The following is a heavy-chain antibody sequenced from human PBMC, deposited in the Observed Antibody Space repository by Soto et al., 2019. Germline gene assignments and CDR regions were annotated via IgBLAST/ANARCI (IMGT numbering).Heavy chain of an antibody. CDR2: INLSADRT. CDR3: VRDPSSGYRSFDY. Sequence: ASVKVSCKASGYIFTNYYIHWVRQAPGQGLEWMGIINLSADRTSYAQKFQGRFTVTMDTSTSTVYMELGSLRSEDTAVYYCVRDPSSGYRSFDYWGQGTTVTVSS. V-gene: IGHV1-46*03. J-gene: IGHJ4*03. CDR1: GYIFTNYY. D-gene: IGHD3-22*01.